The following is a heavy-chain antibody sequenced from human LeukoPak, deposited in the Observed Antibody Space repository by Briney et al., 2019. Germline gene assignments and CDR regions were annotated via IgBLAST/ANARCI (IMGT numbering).Heavy chain of an antibody. CDR3: ARIGHDRSGYYLSLAFDI. CDR1: GGSISSYY. Sequence: PSETLSLTCTVSGGSISSYYWSWIRQHPGKGLEWIGYIYYSGSTYYNPSLKSRVTISVDTSKNQFSLKLSSVTAADTAVYYCARIGHDRSGYYLSLAFDIWGQGTMVTVSS. V-gene: IGHV4-59*06. CDR2: IYYSGST. D-gene: IGHD3-22*01. J-gene: IGHJ3*02.